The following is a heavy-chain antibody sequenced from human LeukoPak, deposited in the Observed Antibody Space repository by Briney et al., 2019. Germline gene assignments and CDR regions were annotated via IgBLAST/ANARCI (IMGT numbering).Heavy chain of an antibody. V-gene: IGHV1-2*02. D-gene: IGHD5-12*01. CDR3: ARDGSLAY. CDR2: INSNSGAT. CDR1: GYTSTDYY. Sequence: ASVKVSCKASGYTSTDYYIHWVRQAPGQGLEWMGWINSNSGATNYAQKFQGRVTMTRDTSISTAYMELTRLGSDDTAVYYCARDGSLAYWGQGTLVTVSS. J-gene: IGHJ4*02.